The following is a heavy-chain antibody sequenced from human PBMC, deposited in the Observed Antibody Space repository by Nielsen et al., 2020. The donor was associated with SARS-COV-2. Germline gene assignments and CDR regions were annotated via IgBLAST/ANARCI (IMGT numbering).Heavy chain of an antibody. CDR1: GFTFDDYA. V-gene: IGHV3-9*01. CDR2: ISWNSGSI. J-gene: IGHJ6*03. Sequence: SLKISCAASGFTFDDYAMHWVRQAPGKGLEWVSGISWNSGSIGYADSVKGRFTISRDNSKNTLYLQMNSLRAEDTAVYYCAKDGVGDYNYYYYYMDVWGKGTTVTVSS. D-gene: IGHD4-11*01. CDR3: AKDGVGDYNYYYYYMDV.